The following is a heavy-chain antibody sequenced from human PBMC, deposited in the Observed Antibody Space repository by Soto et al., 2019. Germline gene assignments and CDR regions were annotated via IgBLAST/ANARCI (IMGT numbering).Heavy chain of an antibody. CDR1: GGSISTSSYY. Sequence: LSLTCTVSGGSISTSSYYWAWIRQPPGKGLEWIGNIYYNGRTYYNPSLKSRVTIFVDTSKNQFSLKLSSVTAADTAEYYCAKLFNYYDTSGSQSWGRGTLVTVSS. CDR2: IYYNGRT. D-gene: IGHD3-22*01. J-gene: IGHJ5*02. V-gene: IGHV4-39*07. CDR3: AKLFNYYDTSGSQS.